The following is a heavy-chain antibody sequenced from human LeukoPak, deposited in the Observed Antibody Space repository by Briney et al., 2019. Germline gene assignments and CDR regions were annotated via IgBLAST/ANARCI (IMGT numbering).Heavy chain of an antibody. Sequence: ASVKVSCKASGYTFTSYTIHWVRQAPGQRLEWMGWINAGNGNRKYSLEFQDRVTITRDTSASTAYMELSSLRSEDMAVYYCATEKYDILTGYPAPDAFDIWGQGTMVTVSS. CDR2: INAGNGNR. D-gene: IGHD3-9*01. V-gene: IGHV1-3*03. CDR3: ATEKYDILTGYPAPDAFDI. J-gene: IGHJ3*02. CDR1: GYTFTSYT.